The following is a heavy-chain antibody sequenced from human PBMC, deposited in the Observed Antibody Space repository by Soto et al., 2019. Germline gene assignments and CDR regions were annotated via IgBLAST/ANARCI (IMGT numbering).Heavy chain of an antibody. CDR1: GVSISSGNW. CDR2: IFHDGTA. CDR3: ARLVYDTRLNYMYFDL. V-gene: IGHV4-4*02. D-gene: IGHD3-10*01. Sequence: SETLSLTCAVSGVSISSGNWWTWVRQTPQRGLEYIGEIFHDGTANYYPSFERRVASSVDTSKNQFSLKLTSVTAADTAIYFCARLVYDTRLNYMYFDLWGQGALVTVSS. J-gene: IGHJ4*02.